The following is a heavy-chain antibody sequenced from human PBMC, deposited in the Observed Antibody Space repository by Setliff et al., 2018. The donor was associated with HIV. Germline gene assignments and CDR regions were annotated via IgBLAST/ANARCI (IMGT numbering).Heavy chain of an antibody. CDR2: IDWDDAK. V-gene: IGHV2-70*04. CDR1: RSSLSTSEMR. J-gene: IGHJ4*02. D-gene: IGHD3-10*01. CDR3: ARGSESLTYFDN. Sequence: SGPTLVNPTQTLTLTCTFSRSSLSTSEMRASWIRQPPGKALEWLARIDWDDAKYYSTSLRTRLTISMDTSKNQVVLTMTNMDPVDTATYYCARGSESLTYFDNLGPGTLVTVSS.